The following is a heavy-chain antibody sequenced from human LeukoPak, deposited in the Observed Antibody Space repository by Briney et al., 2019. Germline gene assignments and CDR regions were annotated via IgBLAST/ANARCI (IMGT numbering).Heavy chain of an antibody. CDR1: GYTFTGYY. V-gene: IGHV1-2*02. CDR3: ARARTDITIYSPLGY. CDR2: INPNSGGT. D-gene: IGHD3-10*01. Sequence: ASVKVSCKASGYTFTGYYMHWVRQAPGQGLEWMGWINPNSGGTNYAQKFQGTVTMTRDTSISTAYMDLSRLRSGDTAVYYCARARTDITIYSPLGYWGQGTLVAVSS. J-gene: IGHJ4*02.